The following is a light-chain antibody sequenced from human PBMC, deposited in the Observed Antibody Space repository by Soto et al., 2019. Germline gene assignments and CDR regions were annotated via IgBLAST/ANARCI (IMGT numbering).Light chain of an antibody. Sequence: EVVMTQSAATLSVSPGDGATLSCRASQSVSRNLAWYQQKPGQAPRLLISGASTRATGIPARFSGSGSGTEFTLSISSLQSEDFAVYYCQQYVGWPWTFGQGTKVEVK. CDR2: GAS. CDR3: QQYVGWPWT. CDR1: QSVSRN. V-gene: IGKV3-15*01. J-gene: IGKJ1*01.